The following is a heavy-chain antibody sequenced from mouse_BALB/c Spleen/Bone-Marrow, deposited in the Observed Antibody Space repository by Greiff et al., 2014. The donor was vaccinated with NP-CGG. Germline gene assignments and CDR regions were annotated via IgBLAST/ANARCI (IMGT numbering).Heavy chain of an antibody. V-gene: IGHV5-6-3*01. CDR1: GFTFSSYG. CDR3: ARVYGWCFDV. CDR2: INNNGGST. J-gene: IGHJ1*01. Sequence: EVHLVESGGGLVQPGGSLKLSCVASGFTFSSYGMSWVRQTPDKRLELVATINNNGGSTYYPDSVKGQFTISRDNAKNTLYLQMSRLKSEDTAMYYCARVYGWCFDVWGAGTTVTVSS. D-gene: IGHD1-1*01.